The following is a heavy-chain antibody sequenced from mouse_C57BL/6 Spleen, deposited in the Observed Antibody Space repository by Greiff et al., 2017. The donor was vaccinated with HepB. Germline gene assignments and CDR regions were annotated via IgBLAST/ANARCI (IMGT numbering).Heavy chain of an antibody. Sequence: VQLQQSGAELARPGASVQLSCKASGYTFTSYGISWVKQRTGQGLEWIGEIYPRSGNTYYNEKFKGKATLTADKSSSTAYMELRSLTSEDSAVYFCARYSNYGNYAMDYWGQGTSVTVSS. CDR1: GYTFTSYG. J-gene: IGHJ4*01. CDR3: ARYSNYGNYAMDY. V-gene: IGHV1-81*01. CDR2: IYPRSGNT. D-gene: IGHD2-5*01.